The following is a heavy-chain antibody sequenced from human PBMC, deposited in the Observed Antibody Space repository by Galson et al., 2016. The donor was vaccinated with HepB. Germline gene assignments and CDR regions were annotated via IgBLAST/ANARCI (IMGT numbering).Heavy chain of an antibody. D-gene: IGHD2-2*01. CDR1: GFTFSSYW. V-gene: IGHV3-74*01. CDR2: ISGDGNST. J-gene: IGHJ6*02. Sequence: SLRLSCAASGFTFSSYWMHWVRQALGKGLMWVSRISGDGNSTSYADSVKGRFTISRDNAKNTLYLQLNSLRGEDTAVYFCAREERYCSSMRCQNPDYGMDVWGQGTTVTVSS. CDR3: AREERYCSSMRCQNPDYGMDV.